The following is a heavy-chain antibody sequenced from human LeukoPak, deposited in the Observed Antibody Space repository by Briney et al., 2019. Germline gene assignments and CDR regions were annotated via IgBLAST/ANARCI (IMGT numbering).Heavy chain of an antibody. D-gene: IGHD3-10*01. V-gene: IGHV3-11*01. J-gene: IGHJ4*02. CDR3: ARVQTGYYGSGSYHTQYFDY. Sequence: PGGSLRLSCAASGFTFSDYYMSWIRQAPGKGLEWVSYIISSGSTIYYADSVKGRFTISRDNAKNSLYLQMNSLRAEDTAVYYCARVQTGYYGSGSYHTQYFDYWGQGTLVTVSS. CDR2: IISSGSTI. CDR1: GFTFSDYY.